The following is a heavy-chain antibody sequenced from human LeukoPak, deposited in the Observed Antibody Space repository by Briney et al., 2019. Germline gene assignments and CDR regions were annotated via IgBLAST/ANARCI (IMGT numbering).Heavy chain of an antibody. CDR3: AHLSHPGVPPTIFGEGGNYYFDY. CDR2: ICGGGGST. CDR1: GFTFSSYA. J-gene: IGHJ4*02. D-gene: IGHD3-3*01. Sequence: GGSLRLSCAASGFTFSSYAMRWVRQAPGKGLEWVSAICGGGGSTYYADSVKGRFTISRDNSKNTLYLQMNSLRAEDTAVYYCAHLSHPGVPPTIFGEGGNYYFDYWGQGTLVTVSS. V-gene: IGHV3-23*01.